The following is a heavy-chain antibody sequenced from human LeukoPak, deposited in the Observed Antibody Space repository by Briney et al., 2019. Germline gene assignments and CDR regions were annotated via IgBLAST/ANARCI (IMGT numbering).Heavy chain of an antibody. CDR1: GYSISSGYY. CDR3: AGGKQWLAFDY. CDR2: IYHSGST. V-gene: IGHV4-38-2*02. Sequence: SETLSLTCTVSGYSISSGYYWGWIRQPPGKGLEWIGSIYHSGSTYYNPSLKSRVTISVDTSKNQFSLKLSSVTAADTAVYYCAGGKQWLAFDYWGQETLVTVSS. J-gene: IGHJ4*02. D-gene: IGHD6-19*01.